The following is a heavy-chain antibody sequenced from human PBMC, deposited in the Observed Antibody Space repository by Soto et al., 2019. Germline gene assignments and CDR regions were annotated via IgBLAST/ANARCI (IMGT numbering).Heavy chain of an antibody. CDR3: AKRKKYYYDPKFGY. J-gene: IGHJ4*02. CDR2: ISGSGGST. D-gene: IGHD3-22*01. Sequence: GGSLRLSCAASGFTFSSYAMSWVRQAPGKGLEWVSAISGSGGSTYYADSVKGRSTISRDNSKNTLYLQMNSLRAEDTAVYYCAKRKKYYYDPKFGYWGQGTLVTVSS. V-gene: IGHV3-23*01. CDR1: GFTFSSYA.